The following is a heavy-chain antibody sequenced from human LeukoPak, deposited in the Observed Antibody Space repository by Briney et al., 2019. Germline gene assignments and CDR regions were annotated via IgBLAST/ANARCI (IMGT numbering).Heavy chain of an antibody. D-gene: IGHD5-18*01. CDR2: ISYDGSNK. CDR1: GFTFSSYG. Sequence: GGSLRLSCTASGFTFSSYGMHWVRQAPGKGLEWVAVISYDGSNKYYADSVKGRFTISRDNAKNTLYLQMNSLRAEDTAVYYCARDAVDTANAVWGQGTTVTVSS. J-gene: IGHJ6*02. V-gene: IGHV3-30*03. CDR3: ARDAVDTANAV.